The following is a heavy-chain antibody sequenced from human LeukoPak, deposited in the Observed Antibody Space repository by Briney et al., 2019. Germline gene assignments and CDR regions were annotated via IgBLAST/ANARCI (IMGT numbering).Heavy chain of an antibody. D-gene: IGHD6-13*01. CDR3: ASYSSSWVI. CDR2: INPNSGDT. CDR1: GYISTGYY. Sequence: ASVKVSCKASGYISTGYYMHWVRQAPGQGLEWMGWINPNSGDTNYAQKFQGRVTMTRDTSISTAYMELSSLRSEDTAVYYCASYSSSWVIWGQGTLVTVSS. J-gene: IGHJ4*02. V-gene: IGHV1-2*02.